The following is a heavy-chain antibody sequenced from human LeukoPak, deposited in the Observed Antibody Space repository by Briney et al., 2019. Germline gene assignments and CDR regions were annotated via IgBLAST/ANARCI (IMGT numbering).Heavy chain of an antibody. CDR2: ISGSGGGK. CDR3: AKALGGSGSNFDY. Sequence: GGSLRLSCAASGFTFSSYAMNWVRQAPGKGLEWVSTISGSGGGKYYADSVKGRFTISRDNSKNTLYLQMNSLRAEDTAVYYCAKALGGSGSNFDYWGQGTLVTVSS. CDR1: GFTFSSYA. J-gene: IGHJ4*02. D-gene: IGHD3-10*01. V-gene: IGHV3-23*01.